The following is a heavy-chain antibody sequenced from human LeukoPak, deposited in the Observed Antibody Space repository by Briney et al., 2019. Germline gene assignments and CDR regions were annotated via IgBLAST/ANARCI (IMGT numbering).Heavy chain of an antibody. D-gene: IGHD3-9*01. CDR2: ISGSGGST. Sequence: GGSLRLSCAASGFTFSSYAMSWVRQAPGKGLEWVSAISGSGGSTYYADSVKGRFTISRDNSKNTLYLQMNSLRAEDTAVYYCARDRSYDILTGFKVPQYYFDYWGQGTLVTVSS. CDR1: GFTFSSYA. J-gene: IGHJ4*02. CDR3: ARDRSYDILTGFKVPQYYFDY. V-gene: IGHV3-23*01.